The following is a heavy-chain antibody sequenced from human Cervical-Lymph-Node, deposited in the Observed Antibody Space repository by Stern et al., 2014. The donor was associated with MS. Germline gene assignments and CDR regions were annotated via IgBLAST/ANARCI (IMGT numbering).Heavy chain of an antibody. CDR3: AREAASRSFDF. CDR1: GYNFTNYG. V-gene: IGHV1-18*01. Sequence: VQLVESGVEVKKPGASVKVSCRASGYNFTNYGITWVRQAPGQGLEWMGWISTYNGNPTYAQKFQGRVTMTTDKATNTAYLEIRSLTQDDTAVFYCAREAASRSFDFWGQGTLVTVSS. J-gene: IGHJ4*02. D-gene: IGHD6-6*01. CDR2: ISTYNGNP.